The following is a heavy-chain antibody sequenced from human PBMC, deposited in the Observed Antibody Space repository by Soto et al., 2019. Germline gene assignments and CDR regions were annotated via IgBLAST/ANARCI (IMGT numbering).Heavy chain of an antibody. CDR2: ISSSGSTI. Sequence: EVQLVESGGGLVQPGGSLRLSCAASGFTFSSYEMNWVRQAPGKGLEWVSYISSSGSTIYYADSVKGRFTISRDNAKNSLYLQMNSLRAEDTAVYYCARIAILWFDYWGQGTLVTVSS. J-gene: IGHJ4*02. D-gene: IGHD3-10*01. CDR3: ARIAILWFDY. V-gene: IGHV3-48*03. CDR1: GFTFSSYE.